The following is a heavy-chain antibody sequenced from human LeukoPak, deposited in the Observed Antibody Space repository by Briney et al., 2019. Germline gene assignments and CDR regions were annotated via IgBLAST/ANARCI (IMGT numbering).Heavy chain of an antibody. CDR3: ARVPLLGCTSCHQNWFDP. CDR1: GGSCGGYY. Sequence: SETLSLTCAVYGGSCGGYYWSGIRQPPGKGLEWIGEINHSGSTNYNPSLKSRVTISVDTSKNQFSLKLSSVTAADTAVYYCARVPLLGCTSCHQNWFDPWGQGTLVTVSS. J-gene: IGHJ5*02. D-gene: IGHD2-2*01. CDR2: INHSGST. V-gene: IGHV4-34*01.